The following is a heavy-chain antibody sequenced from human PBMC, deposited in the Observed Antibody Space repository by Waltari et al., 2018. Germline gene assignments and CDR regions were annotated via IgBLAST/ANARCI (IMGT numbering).Heavy chain of an antibody. J-gene: IGHJ6*02. CDR3: ARVWGLWFGELLTRNYYYYYGMDV. D-gene: IGHD3-10*01. CDR1: GGSFRGYY. Sequence: QVQLQQWGAGLLKPSETLSLTCAVYGGSFRGYYWSWIRQPPGKGLEWIGEINQSGSTNYNPSRNGRFTRSVDTSKNQFSLKLSSVTAADPAVYYCARVWGLWFGELLTRNYYYYYGMDVWGQGTTVTVSS. CDR2: INQSGST. V-gene: IGHV4-34*01.